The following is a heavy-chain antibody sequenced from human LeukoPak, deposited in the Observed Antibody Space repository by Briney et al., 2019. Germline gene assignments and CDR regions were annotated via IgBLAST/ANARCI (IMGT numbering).Heavy chain of an antibody. D-gene: IGHD2-15*01. CDR1: GGSLSSYY. V-gene: IGHV4-59*08. J-gene: IGHJ4*02. Sequence: PSETLSLTCTVSGGSLSSYYWSWIRQPPGKGLEWIGYIYYSGSTNYNPSLKSRVTISVDTSKNQFSLKLSSVTAADTAVYYCARHREGYYFDYWGQGTLVTVSS. CDR2: IYYSGST. CDR3: ARHREGYYFDY.